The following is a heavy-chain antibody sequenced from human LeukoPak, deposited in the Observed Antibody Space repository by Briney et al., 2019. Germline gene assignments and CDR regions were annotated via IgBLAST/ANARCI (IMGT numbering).Heavy chain of an antibody. CDR1: GGSISSSSYY. CDR3: ARGGSYYDY. Sequence: PSETLSLTCTVSGGSISSSSYYWGWIRQPPGKGLEWIGSIYYSGSTYYNPSLKSRVTISVDTSKNQFSLKLSSVTAADTALYYCARGGSYYDYWGQGTLVTVSS. J-gene: IGHJ4*02. D-gene: IGHD1-26*01. V-gene: IGHV4-39*07. CDR2: IYYSGST.